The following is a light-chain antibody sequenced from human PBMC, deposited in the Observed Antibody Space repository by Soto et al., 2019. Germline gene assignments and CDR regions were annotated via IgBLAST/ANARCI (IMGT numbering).Light chain of an antibody. Sequence: EIVMTQSPASLSVSPGDGATLSCRASQSVASNVAWYQQKPGQGPRLLIHGASTRAVGVPARFSGSGSGTDFTLTISSLQSEDFAVYYCQQYQNWPPQYTFCQGTKLQIK. J-gene: IGKJ2*01. CDR2: GAS. CDR1: QSVASN. V-gene: IGKV3-15*01. CDR3: QQYQNWPPQYT.